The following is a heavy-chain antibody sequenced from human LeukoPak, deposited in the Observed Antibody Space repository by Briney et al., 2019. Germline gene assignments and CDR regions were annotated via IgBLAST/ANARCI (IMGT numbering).Heavy chain of an antibody. J-gene: IGHJ4*02. CDR3: AREGRGRWLQGSEGWYFDY. CDR2: IYYTGST. CDR1: GGSISSYY. D-gene: IGHD5-24*01. V-gene: IGHV4-59*01. Sequence: PSETLSLTCTVSGGSISSYYWNWIRQPPGKGLEWIGYIYYTGSTNYNPSLKSRVTISVDTSKNQFSLKLSSVTAADTAVYYCAREGRGRWLQGSEGWYFDYWGQGTLVTVSS.